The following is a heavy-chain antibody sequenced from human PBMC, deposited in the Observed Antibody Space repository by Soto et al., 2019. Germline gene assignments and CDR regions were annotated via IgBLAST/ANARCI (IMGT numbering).Heavy chain of an antibody. V-gene: IGHV3-23*01. J-gene: IGHJ4*02. CDR2: ISGSGGST. D-gene: IGHD2-2*01. Sequence: PGGSLRLSCAASGFTFSSYAMSWVRQAPGKGLEWVSAISGSGGSTYYADSVKGRFTISRDNSKNTLYLQMNSLRAEDTAVYYCSKVRSGYIVVVPAVQGYFDYWGQGTLVTVSS. CDR1: GFTFSSYA. CDR3: SKVRSGYIVVVPAVQGYFDY.